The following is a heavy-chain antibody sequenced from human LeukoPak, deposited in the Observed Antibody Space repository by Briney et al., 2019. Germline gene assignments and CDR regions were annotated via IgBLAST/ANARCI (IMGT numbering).Heavy chain of an antibody. Sequence: GGSLRLSCAASEFSVGSNYMTWVRQAPGKGLEWVSLIYSGGSTYYADSVKGRFTISRDNAKNSLYLQMNSLRAEDTAVYYCARGPPTTYFDWEFDYWGQGTLVTVSS. CDR3: ARGPPTTYFDWEFDY. J-gene: IGHJ4*02. V-gene: IGHV3-53*01. CDR1: EFSVGSNY. D-gene: IGHD3-9*01. CDR2: IYSGGST.